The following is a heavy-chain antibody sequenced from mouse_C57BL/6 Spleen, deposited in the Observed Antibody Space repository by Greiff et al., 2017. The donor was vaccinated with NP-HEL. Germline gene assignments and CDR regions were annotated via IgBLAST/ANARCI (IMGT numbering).Heavy chain of an antibody. V-gene: IGHV1-64*01. D-gene: IGHD2-5*01. CDR1: GYTFTSYW. CDR3: ARPLYSNYEDWYFDV. Sequence: VQLQQPGAELVKPGASVKLSCKASGYTFTSYWMHWVKQRPGQGLEWIGMIHPNSGSTNYNEKFKSKATLTVDKSSSTAYMQLSSLTSEDSAVYYCARPLYSNYEDWYFDVWGTGTTVTVSS. CDR2: IHPNSGST. J-gene: IGHJ1*03.